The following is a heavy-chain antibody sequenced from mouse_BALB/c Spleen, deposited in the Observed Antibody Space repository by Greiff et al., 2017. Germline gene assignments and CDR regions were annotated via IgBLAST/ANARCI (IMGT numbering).Heavy chain of an antibody. CDR2: IYPGSGNT. D-gene: IGHD2-4*01. CDR1: GYTFTDYY. J-gene: IGHJ1*01. V-gene: IGHV1-77*01. CDR3: ARGDYDAYWYFDV. Sequence: VKLQESGAELARPGASVKLSCKASGYTFTDYYINWVKQRTGQGLEWIGEIYPGSGNTYYNEKFKGKATLTADKSSSTAYMQLSSLTSEDSAVYFCARGDYDAYWYFDVWGAGTTVTVSS.